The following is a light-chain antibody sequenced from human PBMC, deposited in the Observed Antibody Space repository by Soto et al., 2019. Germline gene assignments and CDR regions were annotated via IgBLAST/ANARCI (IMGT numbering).Light chain of an antibody. V-gene: IGKV3-15*01. CDR3: QQYNNWPPYT. CDR1: QSVSSN. CDR2: GAS. J-gene: IGKJ2*01. Sequence: IVMTQSPATLSVSPGEGATLSCRASQSVSSNLAWYQQKPGQAPRLLIYGASTRATGIPARFSGSGSGTEFTLTISSLQSQDVAVYYCQQYNNWPPYTFGHGTQLEIK.